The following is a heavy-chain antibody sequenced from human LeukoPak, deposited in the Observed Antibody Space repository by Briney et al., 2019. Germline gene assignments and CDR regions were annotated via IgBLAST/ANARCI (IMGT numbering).Heavy chain of an antibody. Sequence: PGGSLSLSCAASGFTFSSYAMHWARHAPGKGLEWVAVISYDESNEYHAVSVEGRFTISSDNSKNTLYLQMNSLRAEDTAVYYCARDQKAAGSGWSLGFDYWGQGTLVTVSS. V-gene: IGHV3-30-3*01. J-gene: IGHJ4*02. D-gene: IGHD6-19*01. CDR1: GFTFSSYA. CDR3: ARDQKAAGSGWSLGFDY. CDR2: ISYDESNE.